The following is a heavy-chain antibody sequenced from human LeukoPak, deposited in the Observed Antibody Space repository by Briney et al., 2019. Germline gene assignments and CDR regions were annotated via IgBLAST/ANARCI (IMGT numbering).Heavy chain of an antibody. V-gene: IGHV3-21*01. J-gene: IGHJ4*02. Sequence: PGGSLRLSCAASGFTFSSYSMNWVRQAPGKGLEWVSSISSSSSYIYYADSVKGRFTISRDNAKNSLYLQMNSLRAEDTAVYYCARGSEAAAGAFDYWGQGALVTVPS. CDR1: GFTFSSYS. CDR3: ARGSEAAAGAFDY. D-gene: IGHD6-13*01. CDR2: ISSSSSYI.